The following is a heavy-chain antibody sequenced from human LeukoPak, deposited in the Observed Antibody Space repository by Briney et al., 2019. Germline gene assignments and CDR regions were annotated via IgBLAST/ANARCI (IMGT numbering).Heavy chain of an antibody. V-gene: IGHV4-38-2*01. CDR2: IYHSGST. J-gene: IGHJ4*02. CDR1: GYSISSGYY. CDR3: ARAPLDYSMDY. Sequence: SETLSLTCAVSGYSISSGYYWGLIRPPPGKGLEWFGSIYHSGSTYYNPSLKSRVTISVDTSKNQFSLQLSSVTAADTAVYYCARAPLDYSMDYWGQGTLVTVSA. D-gene: IGHD2-15*01.